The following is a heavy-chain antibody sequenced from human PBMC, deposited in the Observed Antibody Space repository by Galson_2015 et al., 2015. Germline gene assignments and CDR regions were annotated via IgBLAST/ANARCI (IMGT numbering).Heavy chain of an antibody. CDR2: IYYSGST. CDR3: AIYRIAAAGTPTYNWFDP. CDR1: GGSISSGDYY. D-gene: IGHD6-13*01. V-gene: IGHV4-30-4*01. Sequence: TLSLTCTVSGGSISSGDYYWSWIRQPPGKGLEWIGYIYYSGSTYYNPSLKSRVTISVDTSKNQFSLKLSSVTAADTAVYYCAIYRIAAAGTPTYNWFDPWGQGTLVTVSS. J-gene: IGHJ5*02.